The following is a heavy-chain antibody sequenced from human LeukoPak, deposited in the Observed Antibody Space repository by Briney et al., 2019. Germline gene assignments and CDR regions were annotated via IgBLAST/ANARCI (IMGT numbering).Heavy chain of an antibody. CDR1: GFTFSSYA. J-gene: IGHJ3*02. CDR3: AKARFGWVGDAFDI. Sequence: GGSLRLSCAASGFTFSSYAMSWVRQAPGKGLEGVSGISGSGGSTLNADSVKGRFTISRDNSKNTLSLQMNSLRAEHTAVYYCAKARFGWVGDAFDIWGQGTMVTVSS. D-gene: IGHD3-16*01. V-gene: IGHV3-23*01. CDR2: ISGSGGST.